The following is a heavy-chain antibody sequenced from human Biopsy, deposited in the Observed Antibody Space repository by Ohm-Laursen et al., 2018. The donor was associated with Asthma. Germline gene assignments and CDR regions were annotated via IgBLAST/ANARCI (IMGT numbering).Heavy chain of an antibody. CDR2: ISSSGGTI. J-gene: IGHJ4*02. D-gene: IGHD2-8*02. V-gene: IGHV3-11*01. CDR3: ASECTVATCPLAY. Sequence: SLRLSCAAPGFTFSDYYMSWIRQAPGKGLEWVSYISSSGGTIYYADSVKGRFTISRDNAQNSLFLQMTSLGAEDTAVYYCASECTVATCPLAYWGQGALVTVSS. CDR1: GFTFSDYY.